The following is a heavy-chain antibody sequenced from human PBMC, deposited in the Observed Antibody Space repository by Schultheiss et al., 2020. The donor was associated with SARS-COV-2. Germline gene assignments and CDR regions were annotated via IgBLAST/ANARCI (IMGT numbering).Heavy chain of an antibody. Sequence: ASVKVSCKASGYTFTSYGISWVRQAPGQGLEWMGWISAYNGNTNYAQKLQGRVTMTTDTSTSTAYMELRSLRSDDTAVYYCARAQFGELLSQPPNYGMDVWGQGTTVTVSS. CDR2: ISAYNGNT. V-gene: IGHV1-18*01. CDR3: ARAQFGELLSQPPNYGMDV. D-gene: IGHD3-10*01. J-gene: IGHJ6*02. CDR1: GYTFTSYG.